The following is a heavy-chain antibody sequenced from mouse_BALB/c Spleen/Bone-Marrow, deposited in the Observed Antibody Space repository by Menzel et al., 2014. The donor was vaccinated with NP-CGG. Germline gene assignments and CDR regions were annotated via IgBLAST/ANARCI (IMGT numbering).Heavy chain of an antibody. D-gene: IGHD2-14*01. J-gene: IGHJ2*01. CDR1: GYTFTSYW. CDR3: ARHYRYYFDY. Sequence: VQLQHSGAELAKPGDSVKMSCKVSGYTFTSYWMHWVKQRPGQGLEWIGYINPSTGYTEYNQKFKDKATLTADKSSSTAYMQLSSLTSEDSAVYYCARHYRYYFDYWGQGTTLTVSS. V-gene: IGHV1-7*01. CDR2: INPSTGYT.